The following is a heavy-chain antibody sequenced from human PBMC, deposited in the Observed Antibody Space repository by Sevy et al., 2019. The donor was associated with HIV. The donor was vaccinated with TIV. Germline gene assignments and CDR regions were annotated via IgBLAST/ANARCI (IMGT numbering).Heavy chain of an antibody. CDR1: GGSFSGYY. Sequence: SETLSLTCAVYGGSFSGYYWSWIRQPPGKGLEWIAEINHSGSTNYNPSLKSRVTISVDTSKNQFSLKLSSVTAADTAVYYCARGVANIVVVPAAIYYFDYWGQGTLVTVSS. V-gene: IGHV4-34*01. CDR3: ARGVANIVVVPAAIYYFDY. CDR2: INHSGST. D-gene: IGHD2-2*01. J-gene: IGHJ4*02.